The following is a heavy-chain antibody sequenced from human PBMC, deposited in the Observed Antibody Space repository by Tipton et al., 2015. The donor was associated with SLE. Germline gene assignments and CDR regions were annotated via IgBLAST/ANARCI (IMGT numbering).Heavy chain of an antibody. D-gene: IGHD3-3*01. CDR2: ISSSSSTI. CDR3: ARGFQVRFLGPLYYFDY. CDR1: GFTFSSYS. V-gene: IGHV3-48*01. J-gene: IGHJ4*02. Sequence: SLRLSCAASGFTFSSYSMNWVRQAPGKGLEWVSYISSSSSTIYYADSVKGRFTISRDNAKNSLYLQMNSLRAEDTAVYYCARGFQVRFLGPLYYFDYWGQGTLVTVSS.